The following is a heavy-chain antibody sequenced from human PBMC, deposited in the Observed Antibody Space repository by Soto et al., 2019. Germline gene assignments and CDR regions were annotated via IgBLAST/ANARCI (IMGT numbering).Heavy chain of an antibody. CDR2: VNPSGGST. Sequence: ASVKVSCKASGYIFTAYSMHWVRRAPGQGLQWMGVVNPSGGSTNYAQKFQGRITLTRDTSRNTFYMDLSSLTSEDTAVYYCAREEKCSDGICYSEYFQRWGRGTLVTVSS. CDR3: AREEKCSDGICYSEYFQR. V-gene: IGHV1-46*01. CDR1: GYIFTAYS. J-gene: IGHJ1*01. D-gene: IGHD2-15*01.